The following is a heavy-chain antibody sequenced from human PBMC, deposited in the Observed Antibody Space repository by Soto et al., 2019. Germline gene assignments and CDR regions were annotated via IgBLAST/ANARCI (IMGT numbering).Heavy chain of an antibody. CDR2: ISYSVDKT. Sequence: GSLRLSCAASDFTFSNYVMNWVRQAPGKGLEWVATISYSVDKTHYADSVRGRFTISRDNSKNTLSLQMNSLRAEDAAVYYCVRRAITATTRWGAFDIWGQGTMVTV. J-gene: IGHJ3*02. CDR3: VRRAITATTRWGAFDI. D-gene: IGHD1-7*01. CDR1: DFTFSNYV. V-gene: IGHV3-23*01.